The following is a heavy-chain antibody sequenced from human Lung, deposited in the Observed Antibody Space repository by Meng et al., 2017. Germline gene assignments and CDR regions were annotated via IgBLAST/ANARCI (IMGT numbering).Heavy chain of an antibody. J-gene: IGHJ4*02. V-gene: IGHV4-4*02. CDR3: TKNDFYCLGY. CDR1: GGSISSDNW. Sequence: QAPWEGSGPGLVKPSGTLSLTCAVSGGSISSDNWWSWVRQPPGKGLEWIGEIYHSGSTNYNPSLKSRITISVDKPKNQFSLTLSSVTAADTAVYYCTKNDFYCLGYWGQGTLVTVSS. CDR2: IYHSGST. D-gene: IGHD2-21*01.